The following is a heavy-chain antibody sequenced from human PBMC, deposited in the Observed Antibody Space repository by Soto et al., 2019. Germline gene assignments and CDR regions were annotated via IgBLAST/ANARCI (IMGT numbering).Heavy chain of an antibody. CDR3: ARDMTRTVVPYFDF. V-gene: IGHV1-69*06. D-gene: IGHD1-7*01. J-gene: IGHJ4*02. CDR2: IIPISGAA. CDR1: GGTFSNYV. Sequence: QVQLVQSGAEVKKPGSSVKVSCKASGGTFSNYVVNWVRQAPGQGLEWMGRIIPISGAANYAQKLQGRVTSTAENSTSTSYMELSNLKSEDTAVYYCARDMTRTVVPYFDFWGQGTLVTVSS.